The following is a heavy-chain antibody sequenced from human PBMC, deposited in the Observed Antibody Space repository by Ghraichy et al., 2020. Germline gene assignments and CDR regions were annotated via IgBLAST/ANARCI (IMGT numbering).Heavy chain of an antibody. CDR1: GGSISSSSYY. CDR2: IYYSGST. V-gene: IGHV4-39*01. Sequence: SETLSLTCTVSGGSISSSSYYWGWIRQPPGKGLEWIGSIYYSGSTYYNPSLKSRVTISVDTSKNQFSLKLSSVTAADTAVYYCAGGWDFWSGYFLFDYWGQGTLVTVSS. J-gene: IGHJ4*02. CDR3: AGGWDFWSGYFLFDY. D-gene: IGHD3-3*01.